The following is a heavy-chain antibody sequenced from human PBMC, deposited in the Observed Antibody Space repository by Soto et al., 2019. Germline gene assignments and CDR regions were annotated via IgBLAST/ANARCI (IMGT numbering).Heavy chain of an antibody. D-gene: IGHD6-19*01. J-gene: IGHJ4*02. Sequence: GESLKISCKGSGYSFTSYWINWVRQMPGKGLEWMGRIDPSDSYSYYSPSFQGHVTISADKSTTTAYLQWSSLKASDTAMYYCARRYSSGPPYFDYWGQGTLVTVSS. CDR2: IDPSDSYS. CDR1: GYSFTSYW. CDR3: ARRYSSGPPYFDY. V-gene: IGHV5-10-1*01.